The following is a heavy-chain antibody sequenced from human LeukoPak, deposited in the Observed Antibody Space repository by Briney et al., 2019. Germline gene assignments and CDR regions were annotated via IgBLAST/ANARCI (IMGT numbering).Heavy chain of an antibody. V-gene: IGHV4-39*01. D-gene: IGHD3-9*01. CDR2: IYYSGST. J-gene: IGHJ6*03. CDR1: GGSISSNNYY. Sequence: SETLSLTCTVSGGSISSNNYYWGWIRQPPGKGLEWLGSIYYSGSTYYNPSLKSRVTISVDTSKNQFSLKLSSVTAADTAVYYCFLTGQQHYYYYYYYMDVWGKGTTVTISS. CDR3: FLTGQQHYYYYYYYMDV.